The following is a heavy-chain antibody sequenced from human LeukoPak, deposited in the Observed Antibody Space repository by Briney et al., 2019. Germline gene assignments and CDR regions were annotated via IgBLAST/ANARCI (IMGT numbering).Heavy chain of an antibody. CDR3: TRRSSGWSKGY. J-gene: IGHJ4*02. CDR2: IRSKAYGGTT. Sequence: GGSLRLSCTASGFTFGDYAMSWFRQAPGKGLEWVGFIRSKAYGGTTEYAASVKGRFTISRDDSKSIAYLQMNSLKTEDTAVYYCTRRSSGWSKGYWGQGTLVTVSS. D-gene: IGHD6-19*01. V-gene: IGHV3-49*03. CDR1: GFTFGDYA.